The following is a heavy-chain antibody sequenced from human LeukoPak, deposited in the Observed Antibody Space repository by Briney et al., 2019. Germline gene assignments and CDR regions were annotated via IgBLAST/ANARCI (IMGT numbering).Heavy chain of an antibody. Sequence: GRSLRLSCAASGFTFSSYAMHWVRQAPGKGLEWVAVISYDGSNKNYADSVKGRFTVSRDNSKNTLYLQMNSLRAEDTAVYYCARDQGEQWLVSQHWLDYWGQGTLVTVSS. CDR1: GFTFSSYA. J-gene: IGHJ4*02. V-gene: IGHV3-30-3*01. CDR3: ARDQGEQWLVSQHWLDY. CDR2: ISYDGSNK. D-gene: IGHD6-19*01.